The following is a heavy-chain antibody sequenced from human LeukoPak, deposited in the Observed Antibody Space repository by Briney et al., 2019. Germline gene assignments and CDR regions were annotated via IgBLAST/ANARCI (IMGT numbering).Heavy chain of an antibody. V-gene: IGHV3-9*01. J-gene: IGHJ1*01. CDR1: GFTFDDYA. CDR2: ISWNSGSI. Sequence: GGSLRLSCAASGFTFDDYAMHWVRQAPGKGLEWVSGISWNSGSIGYADSVKGRFTISRDNAKNSLYLQMNSLRAEDTALYYCAKGQDTGSYYRYFQHWGQGTLVTVSS. D-gene: IGHD1-26*01. CDR3: AKGQDTGSYYRYFQH.